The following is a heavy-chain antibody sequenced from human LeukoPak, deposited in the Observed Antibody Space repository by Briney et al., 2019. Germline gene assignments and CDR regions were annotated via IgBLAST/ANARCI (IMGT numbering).Heavy chain of an antibody. CDR2: ISYDGSNK. Sequence: PGGSLRLSCAVSEFTFSDAWMSWVRQAPGKGLEWVAVISYDGSNKYYADSVKGRFTISRDNAKNTLYLQMNSLRAEDTAVYYCARVHYYYGMDVWGQGTTVTVSS. CDR3: ARVHYYYGMDV. J-gene: IGHJ6*02. CDR1: EFTFSDAW. V-gene: IGHV3-30*03.